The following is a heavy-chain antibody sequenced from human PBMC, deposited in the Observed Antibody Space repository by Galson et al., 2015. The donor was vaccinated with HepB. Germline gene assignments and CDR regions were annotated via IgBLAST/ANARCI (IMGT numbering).Heavy chain of an antibody. CDR2: IRSKAYGGTT. D-gene: IGHD3-22*01. CDR1: GFTFGDYA. Sequence: SLRPSCAASGFTFGDYAMSWFRQAPGKGLEWVGFIRSKAYGGTTEYAASVKGRFTISRDDSKSIAYLQMNSLKTEDTAVYYCTRGYYYDSSGYYYVGYFQHWGQGTLVTVSS. CDR3: TRGYYYDSSGYYYVGYFQH. J-gene: IGHJ1*01. V-gene: IGHV3-49*03.